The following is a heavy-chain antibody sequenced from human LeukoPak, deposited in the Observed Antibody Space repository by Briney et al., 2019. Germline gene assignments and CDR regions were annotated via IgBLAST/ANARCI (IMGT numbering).Heavy chain of an antibody. Sequence: GGPLRLSCAASGFTFSSYGMHWVRQAPGKGLEWVAFIRYDGSNKYYADSVKGRFTISRDNSKNTLYLQMNSLRAEDTAVYYCAKGVVVVPAAIPQDYWGQGTLVTVSS. D-gene: IGHD2-2*01. J-gene: IGHJ4*02. CDR3: AKGVVVVPAAIPQDY. CDR1: GFTFSSYG. V-gene: IGHV3-30*02. CDR2: IRYDGSNK.